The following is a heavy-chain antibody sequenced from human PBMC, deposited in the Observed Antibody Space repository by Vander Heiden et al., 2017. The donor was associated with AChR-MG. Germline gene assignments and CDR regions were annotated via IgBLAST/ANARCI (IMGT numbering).Heavy chain of an antibody. CDR3: ARSGYYDSSGYSTPLFDY. J-gene: IGHJ4*01. CDR1: GGSFSGYY. Sequence: QVQLQQWGAGLLKPSETLSLTCAVYGGSFSGYYWSWIRQPPGKGLEWIGEINHSGSTNYNPSLKRRVTISVDTSKNQFSLKLSSVTAADTAVYYCARSGYYDSSGYSTPLFDYWGHGTLVTVSS. V-gene: IGHV4-34*01. CDR2: INHSGST. D-gene: IGHD3-22*01.